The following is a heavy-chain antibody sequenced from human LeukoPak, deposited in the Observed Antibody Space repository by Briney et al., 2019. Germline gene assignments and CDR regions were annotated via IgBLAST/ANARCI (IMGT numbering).Heavy chain of an antibody. Sequence: GESLKISCKASGYSFTNYWIAWVRQMPGKGLEWMGMIYPGDSDTRYSPSFQGKVTISAGKSISTAYLQWSSLKASDTAMYYCARPLDAVAGTSSDYWGQGTLVTVSS. D-gene: IGHD6-19*01. CDR3: ARPLDAVAGTSSDY. CDR2: IYPGDSDT. J-gene: IGHJ4*02. CDR1: GYSFTNYW. V-gene: IGHV5-51*03.